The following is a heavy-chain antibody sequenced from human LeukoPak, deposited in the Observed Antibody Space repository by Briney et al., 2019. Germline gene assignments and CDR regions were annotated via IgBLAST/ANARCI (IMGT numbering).Heavy chain of an antibody. CDR3: ARGSCSSTSCFMDV. Sequence: GASVKVSCKAFEYTFSSYSIHWVRQAPRQRLEWMGWINAGKGNTKYSQNLQGRVTVTGDTSASTAYMELSSLTSEDTAVYYCARGSCSSTSCFMDVWGQGTTVTVSS. CDR2: INAGKGNT. D-gene: IGHD2-2*01. CDR1: EYTFSSYS. J-gene: IGHJ6*02. V-gene: IGHV1-3*01.